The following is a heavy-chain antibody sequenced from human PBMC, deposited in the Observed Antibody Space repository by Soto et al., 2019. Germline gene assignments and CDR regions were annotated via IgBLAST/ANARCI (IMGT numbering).Heavy chain of an antibody. CDR1: GGSISSGGYS. Sequence: SETLSLTCAVSGGSISSGGYSWSWIRQPPGKGLEWIGYIYHSGNTYYNPSLKSRVTISVDRSKNQFSLKLSSVTAADTAVYYCAREILPYCSSTSCYTAKWFDPWGQGTLVTVSS. D-gene: IGHD2-2*02. V-gene: IGHV4-30-2*01. CDR3: AREILPYCSSTSCYTAKWFDP. CDR2: IYHSGNT. J-gene: IGHJ5*02.